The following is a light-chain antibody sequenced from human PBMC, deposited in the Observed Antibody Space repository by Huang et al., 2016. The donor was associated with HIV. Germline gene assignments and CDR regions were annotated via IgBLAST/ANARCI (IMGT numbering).Light chain of an antibody. Sequence: IVLTQSPATLSLSQGERATLSCRASHTISSSSLAWYQQKPGQAPRLLIYDASTRATGIPDRFSGGGSVADFTLTSSKLGAQVFAVYYCQQYGNSLSSTFGQGTKLEIK. CDR3: QQYGNSLSST. CDR1: HTISSSS. J-gene: IGKJ2*01. V-gene: IGKV3-20*01. CDR2: DAS.